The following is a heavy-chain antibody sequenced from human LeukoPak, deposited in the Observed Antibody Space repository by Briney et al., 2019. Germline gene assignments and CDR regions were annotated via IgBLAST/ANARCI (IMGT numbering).Heavy chain of an antibody. Sequence: GGSLRLSCAASGFTFSSYAMHWVRQAPGKGLEWVAVISYDGSNKYYADSVKGRFTISRDNSKNTLYLQMNSLRAEDTAVYYCARDKGKYDILVDWGQGTLVTVSS. CDR1: GFTFSSYA. D-gene: IGHD3-9*01. CDR2: ISYDGSNK. CDR3: ARDKGKYDILVD. J-gene: IGHJ4*02. V-gene: IGHV3-30*04.